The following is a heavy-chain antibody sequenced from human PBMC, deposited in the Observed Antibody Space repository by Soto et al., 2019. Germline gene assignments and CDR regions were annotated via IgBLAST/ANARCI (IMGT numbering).Heavy chain of an antibody. CDR3: ARESIGYSGYDLQTKGWFDP. J-gene: IGHJ5*02. CDR2: INPNSGGT. V-gene: IGHV1-2*04. CDR1: GYTFTGYY. Sequence: ASVKVSCKASGYTFTGYYMHWVRQAPGQGLEWMGWINPNSGGTNYAQKFQGWVTMTRDTSISTAYMELSRLRSDDTAVYYCARESIGYSGYDLQTKGWFDPWGQGTLVTVSS. D-gene: IGHD5-12*01.